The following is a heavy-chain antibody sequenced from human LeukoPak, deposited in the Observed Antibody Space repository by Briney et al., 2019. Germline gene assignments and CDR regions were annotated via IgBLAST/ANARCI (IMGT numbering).Heavy chain of an antibody. Sequence: ASVTVSFTASGYTFTSYYMHWVRQAPGQGLEWMGIINPSGGSTSYAQKFQGRVTMTRDTSTSTVYMELSSLRPEDTAVYYCARVGRVDYWGQGTLVTVSS. CDR3: ARVGRVDY. D-gene: IGHD3-10*01. V-gene: IGHV1-46*01. J-gene: IGHJ4*02. CDR1: GYTFTSYY. CDR2: INPSGGST.